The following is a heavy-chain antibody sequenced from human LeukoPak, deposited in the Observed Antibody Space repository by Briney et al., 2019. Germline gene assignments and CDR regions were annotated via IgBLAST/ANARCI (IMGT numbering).Heavy chain of an antibody. Sequence: GGSLRLSCAASGFTFSSYYMIWVRQAPGQGLEWMGIINPSGGSAYYAQKFQGRVTMTRDMSTSTVYMELSSLRSEDTALYYCASGSHVRVYDSSAYYGHYWGQGTLVTVSS. V-gene: IGHV1-46*01. CDR3: ASGSHVRVYDSSAYYGHY. J-gene: IGHJ4*02. D-gene: IGHD3-22*01. CDR1: GFTFSSYY. CDR2: INPSGGSA.